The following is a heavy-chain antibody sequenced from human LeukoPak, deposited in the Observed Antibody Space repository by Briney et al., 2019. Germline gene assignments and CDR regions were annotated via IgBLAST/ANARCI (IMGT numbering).Heavy chain of an antibody. D-gene: IGHD3-16*02. CDR2: IRYDGSNK. CDR3: AKDHDDYVWGSYRPGD. V-gene: IGHV3-30*02. Sequence: PGGSLRLSCAASGFTFSSYGMHWVRQAPGKGLEWVAFIRYDGSNKHYADSVKGRFTISRDNSKNTLYLQMNSLRAEDTAVYYCAKDHDDYVWGSYRPGDWGQGTLVTVSS. J-gene: IGHJ4*02. CDR1: GFTFSSYG.